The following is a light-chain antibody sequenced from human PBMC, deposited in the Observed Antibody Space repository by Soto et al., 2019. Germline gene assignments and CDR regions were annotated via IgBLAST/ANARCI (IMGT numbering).Light chain of an antibody. CDR1: NIGSKS. CDR2: DDS. CDR3: QVWDSCSDHYV. V-gene: IGLV3-21*02. J-gene: IGLJ1*01. Sequence: SYELTQPPSVSGAPGQTARITCGGNNIGSKSVNWYQQKPGQAPVLVVYDDSDRPSGIPERFSGSNSGNTATLTISRVEAGDEADYYCQVWDSCSDHYVFGTGTKLTVL.